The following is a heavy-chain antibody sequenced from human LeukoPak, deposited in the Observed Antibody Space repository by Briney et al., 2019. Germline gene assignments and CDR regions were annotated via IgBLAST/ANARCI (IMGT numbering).Heavy chain of an antibody. CDR3: ARDYYDILTGYDNWFDP. CDR1: GGSISSSS. V-gene: IGHV3-30*03. J-gene: IGHJ5*02. D-gene: IGHD3-9*01. Sequence: LSLTCTVSGGSISSSSYYWGWIRQPPGKGLEWVAVISYDGSNKYYADSVKGRFTISRDNSKNTLYLQMNSLRAEDTAVYYCARDYYDILTGYDNWFDPWGQGTLVTVSS. CDR2: ISYDGSNK.